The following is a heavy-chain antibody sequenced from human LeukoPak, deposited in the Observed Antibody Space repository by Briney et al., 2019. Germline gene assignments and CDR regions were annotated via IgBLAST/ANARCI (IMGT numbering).Heavy chain of an antibody. CDR1: GASISNYY. CDR3: ARFTTVVPAFWYFDL. Sequence: KSSETLSLTCTVSGASISNYYWSWIRQPPGKGLEWIGYIFYSGSTNYNPSLKSRVTISLATSKNQFSLQLRSVTAADTAVYYCARFTTVVPAFWYFDLWGRGTLVTVSS. V-gene: IGHV4-59*08. D-gene: IGHD4-23*01. CDR2: IFYSGST. J-gene: IGHJ2*01.